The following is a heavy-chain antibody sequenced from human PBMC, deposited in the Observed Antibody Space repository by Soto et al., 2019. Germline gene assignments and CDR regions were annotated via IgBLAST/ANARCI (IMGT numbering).Heavy chain of an antibody. J-gene: IGHJ4*02. Sequence: ASMKVSFKASGYPLTGHYIHWGRQAPGQRLEWMGWINPNSGGTNYAQKFQGWVTMTRDTSISTAYMELSRLRSDDTAVYYCARGPGAYCSGGSCYYWDYWGQGTLVTVSS. CDR1: GYPLTGHY. CDR2: INPNSGGT. V-gene: IGHV1-2*04. D-gene: IGHD2-15*01. CDR3: ARGPGAYCSGGSCYYWDY.